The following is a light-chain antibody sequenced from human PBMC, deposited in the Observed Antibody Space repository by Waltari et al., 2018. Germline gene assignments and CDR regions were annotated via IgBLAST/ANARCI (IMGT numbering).Light chain of an antibody. Sequence: SYVLTQPPSVSVAPGKTARITCGGNNIGSKSVHWYQQKPGQAPVLVISYDGDRPSGIPARFSGSNSGNTATLTISRVEAGDEADYYCQVCDSSEDHSVVFAGGTKLTVL. CDR1: NIGSKS. V-gene: IGLV3-21*04. CDR3: QVCDSSEDHSVV. CDR2: YDG. J-gene: IGLJ2*01.